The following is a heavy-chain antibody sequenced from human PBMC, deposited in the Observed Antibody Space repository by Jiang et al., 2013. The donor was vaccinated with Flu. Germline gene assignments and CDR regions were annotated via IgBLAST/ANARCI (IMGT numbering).Heavy chain of an antibody. CDR3: TRLSCSFGSCYEAF. CDR1: SGSTSGYY. V-gene: IGHV4-59*08. Sequence: LLKPSETLSLTCIVSSGSTSGYYWSWIRQPPGKGLEWIGYKYYTGASNYNYNPSLQSRVTISVDTSKNQISLHLTSVTAADTAVYYCTRLSCSFGSCYEAFWGPGLLV. J-gene: IGHJ4*02. CDR2: KYYTGASNY. D-gene: IGHD2-15*01.